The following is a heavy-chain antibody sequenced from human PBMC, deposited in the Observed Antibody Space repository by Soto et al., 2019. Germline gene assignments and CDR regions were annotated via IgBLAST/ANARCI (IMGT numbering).Heavy chain of an antibody. V-gene: IGHV4-34*01. CDR3: ARRTNFWFDP. J-gene: IGHJ5*02. CDR2: INHSGST. CDR1: GGSFSGYY. Sequence: PSETLSLTCAVYGGSFSGYYWSWIRQPPGKGLEWIGEINHSGSTNYNPSLKSRVTISVDTSKNQFSLKLSSVTAADTAVYYCARRTNFWFDPWGQGTLVTVSS. D-gene: IGHD2-8*01.